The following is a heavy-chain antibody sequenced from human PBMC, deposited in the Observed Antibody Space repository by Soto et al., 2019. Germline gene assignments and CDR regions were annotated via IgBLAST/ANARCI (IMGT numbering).Heavy chain of an antibody. CDR1: GGSISSSSYY. D-gene: IGHD5-18*01. CDR2: IYYSVST. J-gene: IGHJ5*02. CDR3: ATLVDTAMFS. V-gene: IGHV4-39*01. Sequence: QLQLQESGPGLVKPSETLSLTCTVSGGSISSSSYYWGWIRQPPGKGLEWIGSIYYSVSTYYNPSLKSRVTISVVTSKNQFSLKLSSVTAADTAVYYCATLVDTAMFSWGQGTLVTVSS.